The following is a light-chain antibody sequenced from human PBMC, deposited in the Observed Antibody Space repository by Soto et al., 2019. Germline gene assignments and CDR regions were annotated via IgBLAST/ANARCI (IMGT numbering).Light chain of an antibody. J-gene: IGKJ1*01. CDR1: QSLLHSDGKTY. CDR3: MQAIDIPWT. V-gene: IGKV2-29*03. CDR2: EVS. Sequence: ILMTQTPLSLSIIPGQTASISCKSSQSLLHSDGKTYFYWYVQKAGQAPQPLIYEVSNRFSGVPERFRGSGSRTDFTLKISRVEADDVGIYYCMQAIDIPWTFGQGTKVDIK.